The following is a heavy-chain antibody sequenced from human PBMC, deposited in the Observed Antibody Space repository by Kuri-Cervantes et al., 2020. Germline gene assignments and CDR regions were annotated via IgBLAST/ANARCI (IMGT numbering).Heavy chain of an antibody. CDR2: INHSGST. D-gene: IGHD3-10*01. J-gene: IGHJ3*02. Sequence: LSLTCAVYGGSFSGYYWSWIRQPPGKGLEWIGEINHSGSTNYNPSLKSRVTISVDTSKNQFSLKLSSVTAADTAVYYCARHDGSYGSGSYYAFDIWGQGTMVTVSS. V-gene: IGHV4-34*01. CDR1: GGSFSGYY. CDR3: ARHDGSYGSGSYYAFDI.